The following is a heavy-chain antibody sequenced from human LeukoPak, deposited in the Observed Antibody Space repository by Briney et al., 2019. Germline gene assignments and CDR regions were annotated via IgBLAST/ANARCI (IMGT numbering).Heavy chain of an antibody. D-gene: IGHD3-3*01. J-gene: IGHJ3*02. V-gene: IGHV3-23*01. Sequence: GGSLRLSCAASGFTFSSYALSWVRQAPGKGLEWVSAISGSGGSTYYADSVKGRFTISRDNSKNTLYLQMNSLRAEDTAVYYCAKKMGRITIFGPLTAAFDIWGQGTMVTVSS. CDR1: GFTFSSYA. CDR2: ISGSGGST. CDR3: AKKMGRITIFGPLTAAFDI.